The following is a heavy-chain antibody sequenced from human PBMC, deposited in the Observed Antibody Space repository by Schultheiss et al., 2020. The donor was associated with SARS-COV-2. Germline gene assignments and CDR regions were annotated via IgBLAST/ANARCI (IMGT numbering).Heavy chain of an antibody. CDR2: IFSNDEK. Sequence: SGPTLVKPTQTLTLTCTFSGFSLSTSGMCASWIRQPPGKALEWLAHIFSNDEKSYSTSLKSRLTISKDTSKSQVVLTMTNMDPVDTATYYCARTPTRQDYYMDVWGKGTTVTVSS. V-gene: IGHV2-26*01. CDR1: GFSLSTSGMC. J-gene: IGHJ6*03. CDR3: ARTPTRQDYYMDV.